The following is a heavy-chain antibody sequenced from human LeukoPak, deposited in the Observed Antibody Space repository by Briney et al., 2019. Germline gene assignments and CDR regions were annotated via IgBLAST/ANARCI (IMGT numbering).Heavy chain of an antibody. J-gene: IGHJ4*02. V-gene: IGHV1-2*02. D-gene: IGHD3-10*01. CDR3: AVLWFRELFRDY. CDR1: GYTFTGYY. CDR2: INPNSGGT. Sequence: ASVKVSCKASGYTFTGYYMHWVRQAAGQGLEWMGWINPNSGGTNYAQKFQGRVTMTRDTSTSTAYMELSRLRSDDTAAYYCAVLWFRELFRDYWGQGTLVTVSS.